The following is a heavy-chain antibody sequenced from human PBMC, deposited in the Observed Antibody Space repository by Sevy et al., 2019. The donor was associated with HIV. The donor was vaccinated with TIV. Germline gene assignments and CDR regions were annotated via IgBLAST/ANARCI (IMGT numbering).Heavy chain of an antibody. D-gene: IGHD1-1*01. J-gene: IGHJ4*02. CDR2: IKHDGSEQ. Sequence: GGSLRLSCAASGFTFSDFWMTWVRQAPGKGLEWVANIKHDGSEQSYVDSVRGRFTISRDNAKNSVYLQMSSLRADDTAVYYCARDTGNFYVDYWGQGTLVTVSS. CDR1: GFTFSDFW. V-gene: IGHV3-7*01. CDR3: ARDTGNFYVDY.